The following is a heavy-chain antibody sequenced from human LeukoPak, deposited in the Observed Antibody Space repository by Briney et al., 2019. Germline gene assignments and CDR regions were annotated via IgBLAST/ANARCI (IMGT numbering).Heavy chain of an antibody. V-gene: IGHV1-8*01. CDR3: ARAAGGTRNYYMDV. D-gene: IGHD3-16*01. Sequence: ASVKVSCKASGYTFSSYDVNWVRQATGQGLEWMGWMNPNSGNTGYAQKFQGRVTIIRNTSISTAYMELSSLRSEDTAVYYCARAAGGTRNYYMDVWGRGTTVTVSS. CDR1: GYTFSSYD. J-gene: IGHJ6*03. CDR2: MNPNSGNT.